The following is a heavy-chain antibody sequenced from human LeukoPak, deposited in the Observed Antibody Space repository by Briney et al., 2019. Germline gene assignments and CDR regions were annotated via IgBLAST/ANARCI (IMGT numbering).Heavy chain of an antibody. CDR3: ARGKNGVGGYDILIDY. CDR2: ISSSGSSI. J-gene: IGHJ4*02. V-gene: IGHV3-48*03. Sequence: GGSLRLSCAASGITFSSYEMNWVRQAPGKGLEWVSYISSSGSSIYYADSVKGRFTISRDNAKNSLFLQMYSLRDEDTAVYYCARGKNGVGGYDILIDYWGQGTLVTVSS. D-gene: IGHD3-9*01. CDR1: GITFSSYE.